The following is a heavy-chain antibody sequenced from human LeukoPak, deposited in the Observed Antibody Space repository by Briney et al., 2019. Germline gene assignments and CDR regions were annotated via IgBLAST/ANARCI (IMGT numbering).Heavy chain of an antibody. Sequence: GGSLRLSCAASGFTFSTYWMHWVRQAPGKGLEWVSDISGSDGSTYYADSVKGRFTISRDNSRNTLYLQMNSPRAEDTALYYCARVGEYRYGYSFDCWGQGTLVTVSS. J-gene: IGHJ4*02. CDR3: ARVGEYRYGYSFDC. V-gene: IGHV3-23*01. D-gene: IGHD5-18*01. CDR1: GFTFSTYW. CDR2: ISGSDGST.